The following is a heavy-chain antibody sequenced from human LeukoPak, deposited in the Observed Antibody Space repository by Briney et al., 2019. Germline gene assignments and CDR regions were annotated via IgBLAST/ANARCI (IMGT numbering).Heavy chain of an antibody. Sequence: PSQTLSLTCAVSGGSISSGGYSWSWIRQPPGKGLEWIGYIYHSGSTYYNPSLKSRVTISVDRSKNQFSLKLSSETAADTAVYYCARVCGGGFGCFDYWGQGTLVTVSS. J-gene: IGHJ4*02. CDR2: IYHSGST. V-gene: IGHV4-30-2*01. CDR3: ARVCGGGFGCFDY. D-gene: IGHD3-10*01. CDR1: GGSISSGGYS.